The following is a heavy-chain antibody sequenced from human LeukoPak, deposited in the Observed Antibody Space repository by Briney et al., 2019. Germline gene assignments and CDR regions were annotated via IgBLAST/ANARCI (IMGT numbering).Heavy chain of an antibody. V-gene: IGHV3-21*01. J-gene: IGHJ4*02. CDR2: ISSSSSYI. Sequence: GGSLRLSCAASGXTFSSYSMNWVRQAPGKGLEWVSSISSSSSYIYYADSVKGRFTISRDNAKNSLYLQMNSLRAEDTAVYYCARAGWPQYFDYWGQGTLVTVSS. CDR1: GXTFSSYS. CDR3: ARAGWPQYFDY. D-gene: IGHD5-24*01.